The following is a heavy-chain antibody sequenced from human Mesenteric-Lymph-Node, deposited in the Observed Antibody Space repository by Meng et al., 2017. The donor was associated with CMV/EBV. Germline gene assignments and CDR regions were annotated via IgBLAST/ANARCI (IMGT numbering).Heavy chain of an antibody. J-gene: IGHJ4*02. CDR3: ASEGYTGYVSN. V-gene: IGHV1-18*01. D-gene: IGHD5-12*01. CDR2: ISIYNGNT. Sequence: SCNASGYTFTSCLISWVRQAPGQGLEWMGWISIYNGNTNYAPQLQGRVTMTADTSTSTAYMELTSLRTGDKAIYYCASEGYTGYVSNWGQGTLVTVSS. CDR1: GYTFTSCL.